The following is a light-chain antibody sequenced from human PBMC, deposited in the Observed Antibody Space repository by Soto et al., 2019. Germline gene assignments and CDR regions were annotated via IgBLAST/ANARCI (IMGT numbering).Light chain of an antibody. J-gene: IGKJ4*01. CDR2: GAS. CDR3: QQTSSTPQT. CDR1: QSINIY. V-gene: IGKV1-39*01. Sequence: DIQMNQSPSSLSASVGVSVTITCRASQSINIYLHWYQQKPGKAPKLLIYGASSLQSGVPSRFSGSGSGTDFTLAISSLQPEDFATYYCQQTSSTPQTFGGGTKVDI.